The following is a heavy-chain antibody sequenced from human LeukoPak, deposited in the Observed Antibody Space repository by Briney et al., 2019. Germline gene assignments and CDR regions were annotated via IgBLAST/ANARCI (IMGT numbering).Heavy chain of an antibody. CDR3: ARDLPSLLRGATTYNWFDP. V-gene: IGHV1-2*02. CDR2: INPNSGGT. CDR1: GYTFTGYY. J-gene: IGHJ5*02. Sequence: GASVKVSCKASGYTFTGYYMHWVRQAPGQGLEWMGWINPNSGGTNYAQKFQGRVTMTRDTSISTAYMELSRLRSDDTAAYYCARDLPSLLRGATTYNWFDPWGQGTLVTVSS. D-gene: IGHD1-26*01.